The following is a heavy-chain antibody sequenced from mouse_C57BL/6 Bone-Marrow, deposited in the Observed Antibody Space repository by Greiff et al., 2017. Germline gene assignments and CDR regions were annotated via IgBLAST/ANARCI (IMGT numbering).Heavy chain of an antibody. CDR1: GYTFTSYG. J-gene: IGHJ2*01. D-gene: IGHD4-1*01. V-gene: IGHV1-81*01. CDR2: IYPRSGNT. Sequence: VMLVESGAELVRPGASVKLSCKASGYTFTSYGIRWVKQRPGQGLEWIGEIYPRSGNTYYNEKFKGKATLTADKSSSTAYMELRSLTSEDSAVYFCARWGNWCFDYWGQGTTLTVSA. CDR3: ARWGNWCFDY.